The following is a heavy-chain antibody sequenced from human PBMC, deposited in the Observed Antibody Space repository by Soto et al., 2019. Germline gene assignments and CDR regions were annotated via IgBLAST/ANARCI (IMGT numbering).Heavy chain of an antibody. CDR3: ARDGYYYDSSGYGVFDY. J-gene: IGHJ4*02. CDR2: ITPIFGTA. Sequence: SVKVSCKASGGTFSSYAISWVRQAPGQGLEWMGGITPIFGTANYAQKFQGRVTITADKSTSTAYMELSSLRSEDTAVYYCARDGYYYDSSGYGVFDYWGQGTLVTVSS. V-gene: IGHV1-69*06. CDR1: GGTFSSYA. D-gene: IGHD3-22*01.